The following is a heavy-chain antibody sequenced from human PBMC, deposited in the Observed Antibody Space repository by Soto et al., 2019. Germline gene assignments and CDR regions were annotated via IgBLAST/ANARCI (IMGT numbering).Heavy chain of an antibody. CDR1: GASITSGGYY. D-gene: IGHD3-10*01. Sequence: QVQLQESGPGVVKPSQTMSLTCTVSGASITSGGYYWSWLRQQPGKGLEWIGYIYHSGGASYNPSLRGRAVISIDTSKNQFFLSMNAVSAEDTATYYCARDYYGAGSQYYYYGMEVW. J-gene: IGHJ6*01. V-gene: IGHV4-31*03. CDR3: ARDYYGAGSQYYYYGMEV. CDR2: IYHSGGA.